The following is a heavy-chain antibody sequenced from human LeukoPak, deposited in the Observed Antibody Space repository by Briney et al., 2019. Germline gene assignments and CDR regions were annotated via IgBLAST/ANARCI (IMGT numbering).Heavy chain of an antibody. Sequence: ASVKVSCKASGYTFTGYYMHWVQQAPGQGLEWMGWINPKSGGTNYAQKFQGRVTMTRDTSISTAYMELSRLTSDDTAVYYCARDHGSIQLWGTWGQGTLVTVSP. V-gene: IGHV1-2*02. D-gene: IGHD5-18*01. CDR1: GYTFTGYY. J-gene: IGHJ4*02. CDR3: ARDHGSIQLWGT. CDR2: INPKSGGT.